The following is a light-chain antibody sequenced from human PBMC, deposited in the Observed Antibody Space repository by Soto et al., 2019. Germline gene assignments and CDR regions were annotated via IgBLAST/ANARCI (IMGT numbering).Light chain of an antibody. CDR1: SSDVGGYTY. V-gene: IGLV2-14*01. Sequence: QSALTQPASVSGSPGQSITISCTGTSSDVGGYTYVSWYQQHPGKAPKLMIYEVSNRPSGVSNRFSGSKSGNTASLTISGLQADDEADYYCSSYTSTDSYVFPSGTKLTVI. CDR2: EVS. J-gene: IGLJ1*01. CDR3: SSYTSTDSYV.